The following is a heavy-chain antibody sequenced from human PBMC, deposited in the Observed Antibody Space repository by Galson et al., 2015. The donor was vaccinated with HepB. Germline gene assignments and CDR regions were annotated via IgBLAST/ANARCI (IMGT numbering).Heavy chain of an antibody. CDR3: AVSMRWGFDY. D-gene: IGHD7-27*01. V-gene: IGHV6-1*01. J-gene: IGHJ4*02. CDR1: GDSVSSNSAA. CDR2: TYYRSRWYN. Sequence: CAISGDSVSSNSAAWNWIRQPPSRGLEWLGRTYYRSRWYNDYAVSVRSRITINPDTSKNQFSLQLNSVTPEDTAVYYCAVSMRWGFDYWGQGTLVTVSS.